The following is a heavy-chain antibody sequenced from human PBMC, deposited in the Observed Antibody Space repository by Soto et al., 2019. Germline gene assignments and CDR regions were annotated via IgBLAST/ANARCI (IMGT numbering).Heavy chain of an antibody. V-gene: IGHV1-8*02. D-gene: IGHD3-10*01. CDR1: GGTFSSYA. J-gene: IGHJ6*02. CDR2: MNPNSGNT. Sequence: ASVKVSCKASGGTFSSYAISWVRQATGQGLEWMGWMNPNSGNTGYAQKFQGRVTMTRNTSISTAYMELSSLRSEDTAVYYCASSIERFGELPLMDVWGQGTTVTVSS. CDR3: ASSIERFGELPLMDV.